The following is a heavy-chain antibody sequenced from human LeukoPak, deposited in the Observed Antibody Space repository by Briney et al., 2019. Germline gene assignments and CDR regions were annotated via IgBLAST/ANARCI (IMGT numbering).Heavy chain of an antibody. CDR1: GYTFTSYG. CDR2: INAYNGNT. J-gene: IGHJ4*02. D-gene: IGHD1-1*01. Sequence: ASVKVSCKASGYTFTSYGFSWVRQAPGQGLEWMGLINAYNGNTNYAQKLQGGVTMTTDTSTSTAYMQLRSLRFEDTAVYYCARRQGTTLSFDYWGQGTLVTVSS. CDR3: ARRQGTTLSFDY. V-gene: IGHV1-18*01.